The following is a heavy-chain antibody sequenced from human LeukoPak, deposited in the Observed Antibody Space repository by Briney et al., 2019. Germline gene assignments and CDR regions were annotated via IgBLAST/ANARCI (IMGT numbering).Heavy chain of an antibody. Sequence: GGSLRLSCAASGLTFTNYWMHWVRQAPGMGLVWVSRLPPDELGIIYADSVKGRFTVSRDNAKNTVYLQMNNLRVDDTAMYYCVGTIASRGSEYWGQGALVTVSS. D-gene: IGHD6-6*01. V-gene: IGHV3-74*01. CDR2: LPPDELGI. CDR1: GLTFTNYW. J-gene: IGHJ4*02. CDR3: VGTIASRGSEY.